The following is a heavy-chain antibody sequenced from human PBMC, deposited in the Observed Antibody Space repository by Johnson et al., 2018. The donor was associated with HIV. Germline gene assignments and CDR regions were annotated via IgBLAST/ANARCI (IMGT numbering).Heavy chain of an antibody. CDR3: ARDESFRRYALTALDV. CDR1: GFTFSSYD. CDR2: IGTAGDT. Sequence: VQLVESGGGLVQPGGSLRLSCAASGFTFSSYDMHWVRQATGKGLEWVSAIGTAGDTYYPGSVKGRFTISRDNAKNSLYLQMNSLRVDDTAVYYCARDESFRRYALTALDVWGQGTMVIVSS. J-gene: IGHJ3*01. V-gene: IGHV3-13*01. D-gene: IGHD1-14*01.